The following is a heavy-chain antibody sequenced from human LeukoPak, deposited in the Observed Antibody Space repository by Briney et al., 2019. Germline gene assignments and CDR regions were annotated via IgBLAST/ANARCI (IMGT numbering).Heavy chain of an antibody. CDR2: INPSGGST. J-gene: IGHJ4*02. Sequence: ASVKVSCKASGYTFTSYYMHWVRQAPGQGLEWMGIINPSGGSTSYAQKFQGRVTMTRDMSTSTVYMELSSLRSEDTAVYYCATSLKNNPSYGVPYYFDYWGQGTLVTVSS. CDR1: GYTFTSYY. V-gene: IGHV1-46*01. CDR3: ATSLKNNPSYGVPYYFDY. D-gene: IGHD1/OR15-1a*01.